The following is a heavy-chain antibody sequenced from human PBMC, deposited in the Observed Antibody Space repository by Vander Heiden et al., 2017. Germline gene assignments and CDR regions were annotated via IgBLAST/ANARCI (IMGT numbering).Heavy chain of an antibody. D-gene: IGHD1-1*01. CDR3: ATDDTGTNTERGFDY. CDR1: GFTFSSYS. J-gene: IGHJ4*02. CDR2: ISSSSSTI. V-gene: IGHV3-48*02. Sequence: EVQLVESGGGLVQPGGSLRLSCAASGFTFSSYSMNWVRQAPGKGLEWVSYISSSSSTIYYADSGKGRFTISRDNAKISLYMQMNRLRDEDTAVYYCATDDTGTNTERGFDYWGQGTLVTVYS.